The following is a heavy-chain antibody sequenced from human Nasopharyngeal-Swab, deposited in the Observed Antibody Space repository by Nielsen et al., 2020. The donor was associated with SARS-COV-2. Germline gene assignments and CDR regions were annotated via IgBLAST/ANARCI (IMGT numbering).Heavy chain of an antibody. D-gene: IGHD6-13*01. Sequence: SETLSLTCAVYGGSFSGFYWNWIRQPPGRGLEWIGATNHNERTNYNPSLKSRITLSVDTSNKQVSLKMRSVTAADTAVYYCVRSSSWYYFDYWAQGTQVTVSS. V-gene: IGHV4-34*10. CDR2: TNHNERT. J-gene: IGHJ4*02. CDR3: VRSSSWYYFDY. CDR1: GGSFSGFY.